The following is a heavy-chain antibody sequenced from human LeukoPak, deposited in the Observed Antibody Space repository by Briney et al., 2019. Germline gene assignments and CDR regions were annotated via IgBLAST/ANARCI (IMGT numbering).Heavy chain of an antibody. CDR2: ISYDGSNK. CDR1: GFTFSSYG. CDR3: AKEQWRRGFYDAFDI. D-gene: IGHD6-19*01. Sequence: PGGSLRLSCAASGFTFSSYGMHWVRQAPGKGLEWVAVISYDGSNKYYADSVKGRFTISRDNSKNTLYLQMNSLRAEDTAVYYCAKEQWRRGFYDAFDIWGQGTMVTVSS. J-gene: IGHJ3*02. V-gene: IGHV3-30*18.